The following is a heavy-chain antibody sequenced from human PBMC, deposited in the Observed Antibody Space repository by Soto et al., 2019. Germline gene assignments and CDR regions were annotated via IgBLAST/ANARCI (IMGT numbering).Heavy chain of an antibody. J-gene: IGHJ5*02. CDR2: IIPIFGTA. CDR1: GGTFSSYA. CDR3: ARGGGGYQLLSNWFDP. Sequence: QVQLVQSGAEVKKPGSSVKVSCKASGGTFSSYAISWVRQAPXQGXEWMGGIIPIFGTANYAQKFQGRVTITADESTSTAYMELSSLRSEDTAVYYCARGGGGYQLLSNWFDPWGQGTLVTVSS. D-gene: IGHD2-2*01. V-gene: IGHV1-69*01.